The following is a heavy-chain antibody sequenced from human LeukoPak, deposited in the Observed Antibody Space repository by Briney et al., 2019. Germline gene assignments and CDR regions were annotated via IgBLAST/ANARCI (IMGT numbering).Heavy chain of an antibody. J-gene: IGHJ4*02. CDR2: IYHSGST. CDR1: GGSISSGGYS. D-gene: IGHD4-17*01. CDR3: ARDRYGDHTYFDY. V-gene: IGHV4-30-2*01. Sequence: SQTLSLTCAVSGGSISSGGYSWSWIRQPPGKGLEWIGYIYHSGSTYYNPSLKSRVTISVDRSKNQFSLKLNSVTAADTAVYYCARDRYGDHTYFDYWGQGTLVTVSS.